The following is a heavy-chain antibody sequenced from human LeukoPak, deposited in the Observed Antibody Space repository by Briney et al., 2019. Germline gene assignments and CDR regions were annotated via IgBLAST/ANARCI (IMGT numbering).Heavy chain of an antibody. CDR2: IYYSGSL. CDR3: ARGRSGWGYSGYDYYGMDV. D-gene: IGHD1-26*01. Sequence: SETLSLTCTVSGVSMSSRSYYWGWIRQPPGKGLEWIGSIYYSGSLSYNPSLKSRLTISIDRPKNQFSLKLTSVSAADTAVYYCARGRSGWGYSGYDYYGMDVWGQGTTVTVSS. CDR1: GVSMSSRSYY. J-gene: IGHJ6*02. V-gene: IGHV4-39*01.